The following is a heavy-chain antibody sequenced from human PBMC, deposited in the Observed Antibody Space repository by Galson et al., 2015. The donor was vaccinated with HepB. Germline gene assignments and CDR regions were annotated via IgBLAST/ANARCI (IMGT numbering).Heavy chain of an antibody. J-gene: IGHJ4*02. Sequence: CAISGDSVSSNSATWNWIRQSPSRGLEWLGRTYYRSKWYNDYAVSVKSRITINPDTSKNQFSLQLNSVTATDTAVYFCARHEYSPSYLPRYFEFCGPGTLVTVSS. V-gene: IGHV6-1*01. CDR1: GDSVSSNSAT. D-gene: IGHD5-12*01. CDR2: TYYRSKWYN. CDR3: ARHEYSPSYLPRYFEF.